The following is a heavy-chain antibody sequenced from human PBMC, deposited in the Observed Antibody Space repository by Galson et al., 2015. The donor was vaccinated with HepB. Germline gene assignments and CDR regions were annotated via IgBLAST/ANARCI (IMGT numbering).Heavy chain of an antibody. D-gene: IGHD6-19*01. CDR2: ISAYNGNT. V-gene: IGHV1-18*01. J-gene: IGHJ4*02. CDR1: GYTFTSYG. CDR3: ARSFYLAVAATYSL. Sequence: SVKVSCKASGYTFTSYGISWVRQAPGQGLEWMGWISAYNGNTNYAQKLQGRVTTTTDTSTSTAYMELRSLRSDDTAVYYCARSFYLAVAATYSLWGQGTLVTVSS.